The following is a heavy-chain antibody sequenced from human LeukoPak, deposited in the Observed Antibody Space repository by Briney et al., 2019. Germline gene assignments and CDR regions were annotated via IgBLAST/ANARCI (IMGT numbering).Heavy chain of an antibody. V-gene: IGHV1-8*01. J-gene: IGHJ5*02. CDR3: ARGKSGSTSNWFDP. CDR2: MNPNSGNT. Sequence: GASVKVPCKASGYTFTSYDINWVRQATGQGLEWMGWMNPNSGNTGYAQKFQGRVTMTRNTSIGTAYMELRSLRCEETDVYDLARGKSGSTSNWFDPWGQGTLVTVSS. CDR1: GYTFTSYD. D-gene: IGHD1-7*01.